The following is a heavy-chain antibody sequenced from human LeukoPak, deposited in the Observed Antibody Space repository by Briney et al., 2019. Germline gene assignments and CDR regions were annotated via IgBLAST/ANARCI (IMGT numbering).Heavy chain of an antibody. CDR1: GASFSNDY. J-gene: IGHJ4*02. Sequence: SETLSLTCTVSGASFSNDYWSWVRQAPGKGLEWIGYIYHNGRTNYNPSLKSRITMSIDTSQKQFSLKLISVTAADTAVYYCARTRIAAAGPYYFDYWGQGTLVTVSS. CDR2: IYHNGRT. V-gene: IGHV4-59*01. D-gene: IGHD6-13*01. CDR3: ARTRIAAAGPYYFDY.